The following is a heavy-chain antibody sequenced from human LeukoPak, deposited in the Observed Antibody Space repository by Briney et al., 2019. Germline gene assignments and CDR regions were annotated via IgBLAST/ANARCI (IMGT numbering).Heavy chain of an antibody. V-gene: IGHV1-46*01. D-gene: IGHD1-14*01. CDR3: AKETPNTGWFDP. CDR1: GHTFTTYY. Sequence: ASVKVSCKASGHTFTTYYVHLVRQAPGQGLEWMGVINPSGDGTNYPQRFQGRVTLTRDTSTSTVYMELSSLRSEDTAIYYCAKETPNTGWFDPWGQGTLVTVSS. J-gene: IGHJ5*02. CDR2: INPSGDGT.